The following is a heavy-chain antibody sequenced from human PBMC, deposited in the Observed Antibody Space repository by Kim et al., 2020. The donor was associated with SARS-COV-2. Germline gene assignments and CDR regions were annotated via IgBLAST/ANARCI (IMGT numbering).Heavy chain of an antibody. CDR2: IIPIFGTA. CDR1: GGTFSSYA. V-gene: IGHV1-69*13. D-gene: IGHD6-13*01. J-gene: IGHJ4*02. CDR3: AGAKIAAAGTGVY. Sequence: ASVKVSCKASGGTFSSYAISWVRQAPGQGLEWMGGIIPIFGTANYAQKFQGRVTITADESTSTAYMELSSLRSEDTAVYYCAGAKIAAAGTGVYWGQGTLVTVSS.